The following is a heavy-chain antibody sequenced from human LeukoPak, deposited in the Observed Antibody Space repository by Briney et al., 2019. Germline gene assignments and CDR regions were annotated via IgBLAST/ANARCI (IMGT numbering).Heavy chain of an antibody. V-gene: IGHV5-51*01. CDR2: IYPGDSDT. CDR1: GYSVTSYW. Sequence: GESLKISCKGSGYSVTSYWIGWVRQMPGKGLEWMGIIYPGDSDTRYSPSFQGQVTISADKSISTASLQWSSLKASDSAIYYCARQSGYAYSFDYWGQGTLVTVSS. J-gene: IGHJ4*02. CDR3: ARQSGYAYSFDY. D-gene: IGHD3-16*01.